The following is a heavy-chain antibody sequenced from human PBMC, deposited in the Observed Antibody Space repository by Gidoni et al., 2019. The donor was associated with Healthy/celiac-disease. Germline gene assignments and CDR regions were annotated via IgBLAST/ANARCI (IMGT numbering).Heavy chain of an antibody. CDR2: IYHRGST. Sequence: QVQLQESGPGLVKPSGTLSLTCAVSGGSISSSNCWSWVRQPPGKGLEWIGEIYHRGSTNYNPSLKSRVTISVDKSKNQFSLKLSSVTAADTAVYYCASSPLDDILTGYLGKWFDPWGQGTLVTVSS. D-gene: IGHD3-9*01. J-gene: IGHJ5*02. CDR3: ASSPLDDILTGYLGKWFDP. V-gene: IGHV4-4*02. CDR1: GGSISSSNC.